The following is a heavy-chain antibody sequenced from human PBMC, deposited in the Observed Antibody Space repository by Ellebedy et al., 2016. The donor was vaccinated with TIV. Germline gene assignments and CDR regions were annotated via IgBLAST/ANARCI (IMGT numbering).Heavy chain of an antibody. CDR2: ISSGGSTI. J-gene: IGHJ4*02. Sequence: GGSLRLSCAGSGFTFSDYSMQWVRQAPGKGLEWISYISSGGSTIYYAESVKGRFTISRDNAKNSLYLQMNSLRDEDMAVYYCARARLEKYYYHFDYWGLGTLVTVSS. D-gene: IGHD2/OR15-2a*01. V-gene: IGHV3-48*02. CDR3: ARARLEKYYYHFDY. CDR1: GFTFSDYS.